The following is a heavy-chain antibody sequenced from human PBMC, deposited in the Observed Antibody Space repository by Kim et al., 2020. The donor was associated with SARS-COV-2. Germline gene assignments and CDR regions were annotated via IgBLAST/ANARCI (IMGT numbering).Heavy chain of an antibody. D-gene: IGHD3-22*01. J-gene: IGHJ4*02. Sequence: SVKVSCKASGGTFSSYAISWVRQAPGQGLEWMGRIIPILGIANYAQKFQGRVTITADKSTSTAYMELSSLRSEDTAVYYCAREWMGSGYYDSSGYYGPGFDYWGQGTLVTVSS. CDR1: GGTFSSYA. V-gene: IGHV1-69*04. CDR2: IIPILGIA. CDR3: AREWMGSGYYDSSGYYGPGFDY.